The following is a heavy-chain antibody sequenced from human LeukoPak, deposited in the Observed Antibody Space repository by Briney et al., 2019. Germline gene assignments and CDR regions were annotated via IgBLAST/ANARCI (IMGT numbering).Heavy chain of an antibody. J-gene: IGHJ6*03. Sequence: ASVKVSCKASGYTFTSYDINWVRQATGQGLEWMGWMNPNSGNTGYAQKFQGRVTITRNTSISTAYMELSSLRSEDTAVYCCARVLTMVVRTGIYYYMDVWGKGTTVTVSS. CDR3: ARVLTMVVRTGIYYYMDV. D-gene: IGHD3-10*01. CDR2: MNPNSGNT. V-gene: IGHV1-8*03. CDR1: GYTFTSYD.